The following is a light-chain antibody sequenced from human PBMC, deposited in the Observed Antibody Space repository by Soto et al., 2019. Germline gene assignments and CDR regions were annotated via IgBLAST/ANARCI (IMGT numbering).Light chain of an antibody. J-gene: IGLJ1*01. Sequence: QSALTQPASLSGSPGQSITISCTGTSSDIGAYDYVSWFQQHPGKAPKLMISEVNNRPSGVSNRFSASKSADTASLTISGLQAEDEANYYCCSYTTSTTYVFGTGTKVTVL. V-gene: IGLV2-14*01. CDR2: EVN. CDR3: CSYTTSTTYV. CDR1: SSDIGAYDY.